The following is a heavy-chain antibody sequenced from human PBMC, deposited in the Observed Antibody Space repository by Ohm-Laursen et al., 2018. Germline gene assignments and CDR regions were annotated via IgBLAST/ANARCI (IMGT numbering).Heavy chain of an antibody. V-gene: IGHV3-11*01. J-gene: IGHJ4*02. Sequence: SLRLSCAASGFTFSDYYMSWIRQAPGKGLEWVSYISNSASTIYYTDSVKGRFTISRDNAKSSLYLQMNSLRAEDTAVYYCARVLITGSTCDYWGQGTLVTVSS. CDR1: GFTFSDYY. D-gene: IGHD1-7*01. CDR3: ARVLITGSTCDY. CDR2: ISNSASTI.